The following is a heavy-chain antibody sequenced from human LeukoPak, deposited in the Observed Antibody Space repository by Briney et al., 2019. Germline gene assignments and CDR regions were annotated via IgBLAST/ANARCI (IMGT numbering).Heavy chain of an antibody. CDR1: GFTFSHYD. CDR2: IRYDENER. V-gene: IGHV3-30*02. D-gene: IGHD3-10*01. J-gene: IGHJ4*02. Sequence: PGGSLRLSCAASGFTFSHYDMHWVRQAPGKGLEWVAFIRYDENERYYTDSVKGRFTISRDNPKNTLYLQMNSLRAEDTAVYYCAKDQRGTPYYASGMFDYWGQGTLVTVSS. CDR3: AKDQRGTPYYASGMFDY.